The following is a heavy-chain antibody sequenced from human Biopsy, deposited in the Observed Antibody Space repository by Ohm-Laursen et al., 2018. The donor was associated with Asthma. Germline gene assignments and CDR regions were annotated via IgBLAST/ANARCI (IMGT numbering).Heavy chain of an antibody. Sequence: GSLRLSCAASGFTFRAHAMSWVRQAPGKGLEWVSTISGNSGITYYADSVKGRFTISRDNSQNTLYLHMDSLSAEDTAVYYCAKDRSGTWCGFDYWGQGTLVTVSS. D-gene: IGHD6-13*01. CDR2: ISGNSGIT. V-gene: IGHV3-23*01. CDR1: GFTFRAHA. J-gene: IGHJ4*02. CDR3: AKDRSGTWCGFDY.